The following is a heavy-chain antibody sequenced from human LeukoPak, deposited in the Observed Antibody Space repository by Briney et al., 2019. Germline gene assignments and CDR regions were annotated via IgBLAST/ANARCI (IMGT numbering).Heavy chain of an antibody. Sequence: GGSLRLSCAASGFTFSSYAMSWVRQAPGKGLEWVSAISDSGGSTYYAGSVKGQFTISRDNSKNTLYLQVNSLRAEDTAVYYCAKDRGSSSWYGLFDCWGQGTLVTVSS. D-gene: IGHD6-13*01. CDR3: AKDRGSSSWYGLFDC. J-gene: IGHJ4*02. CDR1: GFTFSSYA. CDR2: ISDSGGST. V-gene: IGHV3-23*01.